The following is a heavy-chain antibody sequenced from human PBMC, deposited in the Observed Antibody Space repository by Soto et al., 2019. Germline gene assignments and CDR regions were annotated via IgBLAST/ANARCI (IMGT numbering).Heavy chain of an antibody. D-gene: IGHD2-15*01. CDR2: INSDGSST. Sequence: EVQLVESGGGLVQPGGSLRLSCAASGFTFSSYWMHWVRQAPGKGLVWVSRINSDGSSTSYADSVKGRFTISRDNAKNTLYLQMYSLRAEDTAVYYCARGCSGGSCYSYYYYYGMDVWGQGTTVTVSS. CDR3: ARGCSGGSCYSYYYYYGMDV. CDR1: GFTFSSYW. J-gene: IGHJ6*02. V-gene: IGHV3-74*01.